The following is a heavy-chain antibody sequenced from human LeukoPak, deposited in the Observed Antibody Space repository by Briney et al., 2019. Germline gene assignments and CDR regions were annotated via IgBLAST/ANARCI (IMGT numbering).Heavy chain of an antibody. J-gene: IGHJ4*02. V-gene: IGHV3-30*02. CDR2: IRYDGITK. Sequence: GGSLRLSCAASGFSFSGYGMHWVRQVPGKGLEWVAFIRYDGITKFYIDTVKGRFAVSRDNSKNTLSLQMNSLRTEDTAVYYCAALHTGTFVDYWGQGTLVTVSS. CDR3: AALHTGTFVDY. CDR1: GFSFSGYG. D-gene: IGHD4-17*01.